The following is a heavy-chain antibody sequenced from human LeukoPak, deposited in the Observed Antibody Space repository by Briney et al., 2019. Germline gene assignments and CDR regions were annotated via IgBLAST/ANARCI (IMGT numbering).Heavy chain of an antibody. CDR2: INRSGGST. CDR1: GFTFSSYG. CDR3: ANDDYYDSSGQLDAFDI. J-gene: IGHJ3*02. V-gene: IGHV3-23*01. Sequence: PGGSLRLSCAASGFTFSSYGMSWVRQAPGQGLEWVSSINRSGGSTYYADSVKGRFTISRDNSKSTLHLQMNSLRAEDTAVYYCANDDYYDSSGQLDAFDIWGQGTMVTVSS. D-gene: IGHD3-22*01.